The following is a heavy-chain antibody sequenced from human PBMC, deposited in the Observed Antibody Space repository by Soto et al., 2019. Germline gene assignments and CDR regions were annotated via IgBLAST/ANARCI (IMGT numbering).Heavy chain of an antibody. D-gene: IGHD3-10*01. Sequence: QVQLQESGPGLVKPSGTLSLTCAVSGGSISSSNWWSWVRQPPGKGLEWIGEIYHSGSTNYNPSLNSRINISVDKSKNQFALKLSSVTAADTAVYYCAIATYYYGSDDYYGMDVWGQGTTVTVSS. CDR3: AIATYYYGSDDYYGMDV. CDR2: IYHSGST. CDR1: GGSISSSNW. V-gene: IGHV4-4*02. J-gene: IGHJ6*02.